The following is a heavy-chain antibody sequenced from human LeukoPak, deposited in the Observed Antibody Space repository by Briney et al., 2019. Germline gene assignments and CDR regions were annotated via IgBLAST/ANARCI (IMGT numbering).Heavy chain of an antibody. CDR1: GGSVRTYY. CDR2: IYYSGST. J-gene: IGHJ4*02. D-gene: IGHD1-26*01. V-gene: IGHV4-59*02. CDR3: ARGIVGPTPYFDQ. Sequence: TSETLSLTCAVSGGSVRTYYWSWVRQPPGRGLEWIGYIYYSGSTNYNPSLKSRVTISVDTSKNQFSLKLRSVTAADTAVYHCARGIVGPTPYFDQWCQGTLVTVSS.